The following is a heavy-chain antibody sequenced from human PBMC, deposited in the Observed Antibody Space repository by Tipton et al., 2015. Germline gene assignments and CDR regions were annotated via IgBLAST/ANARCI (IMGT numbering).Heavy chain of an antibody. J-gene: IGHJ4*02. Sequence: LSLTCVVSGSSISGRNWWSWVRQAPGKGLEWISYISTSSTTIYYGDSVKGRFTISRDNAKNSLYLQMDSLRDEDTAVYYCVRAPNRYTYGGAFDYWGQGTLVTVSS. CDR2: ISTSSTTI. V-gene: IGHV3-48*02. CDR3: VRAPNRYTYGGAFDY. CDR1: GSSISGRNW. D-gene: IGHD5-18*01.